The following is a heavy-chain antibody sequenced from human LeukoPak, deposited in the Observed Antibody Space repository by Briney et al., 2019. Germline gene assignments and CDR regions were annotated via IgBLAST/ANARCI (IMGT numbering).Heavy chain of an antibody. Sequence: ASVKVSCKASGYTFTSYYMHWVRQAPGQGLEWMGIINPSGGSTSYAQKFQGRVTMTRDTSTSTVYMELSSLRSEDTAVYYCARSLSRGIAAAGGFDYWGQGTLVTVSS. V-gene: IGHV1-46*01. CDR2: INPSGGST. CDR1: GYTFTSYY. J-gene: IGHJ4*02. D-gene: IGHD6-13*01. CDR3: ARSLSRGIAAAGGFDY.